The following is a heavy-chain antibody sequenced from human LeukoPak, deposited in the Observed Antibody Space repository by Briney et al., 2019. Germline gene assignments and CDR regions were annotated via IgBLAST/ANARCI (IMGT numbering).Heavy chain of an antibody. V-gene: IGHV3-33*08. J-gene: IGHJ4*02. D-gene: IGHD6-13*01. CDR1: GFTFSSYA. Sequence: GGSLRLPCAASGFTFSSYAMHWVRQAPGKGLEWVAVIWYDGTSKDYADSVKGRFTFSRDNSKNTLYLQMNSLTVEDTAVYYCARSQSSSLIDYWCQGTLVTVSS. CDR3: ARSQSSSLIDY. CDR2: IWYDGTSK.